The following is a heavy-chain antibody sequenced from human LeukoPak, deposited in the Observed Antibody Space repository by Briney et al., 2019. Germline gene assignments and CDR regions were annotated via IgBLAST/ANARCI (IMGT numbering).Heavy chain of an antibody. Sequence: ASVKVSCKASGYTFTGYYMHWVRQAPGQGLEWMGWINPNSGGTNYAQKFQGRVTMTRDTSISTAYMELRRLRSDDTAVYYCARVGAEYGDHLFDYWGQGTLDTVSS. D-gene: IGHD4-17*01. CDR1: GYTFTGYY. J-gene: IGHJ4*02. CDR3: ARVGAEYGDHLFDY. CDR2: INPNSGGT. V-gene: IGHV1-2*02.